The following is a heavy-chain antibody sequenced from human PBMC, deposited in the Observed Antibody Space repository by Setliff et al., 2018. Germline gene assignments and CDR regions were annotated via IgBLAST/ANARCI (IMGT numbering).Heavy chain of an antibody. Sequence: ASVKVSCKVSAYTLSELFMHWVRQAPGKGLEWMGGFDAEDGETIYAQKFQGRVTMTEDTSTDTAYMEPSGLRSEDTALYYCAIIRPDSSGYYWIFDYWGQGTLVTVSS. J-gene: IGHJ4*02. V-gene: IGHV1-24*01. CDR3: AIIRPDSSGYYWIFDY. CDR2: FDAEDGET. CDR1: AYTLSELF. D-gene: IGHD3-22*01.